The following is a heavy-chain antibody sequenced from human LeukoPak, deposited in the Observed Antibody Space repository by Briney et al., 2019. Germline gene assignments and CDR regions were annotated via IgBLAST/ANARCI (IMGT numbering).Heavy chain of an antibody. Sequence: GGSLRLSCAASGFTFSIYGMHWVRRAPGKGLEWVAVISNDGANKYYADSVRGRFAISRDNSKSTLYLQMNSLRPEDTAVYYCAVIVVVTASTAFDIWGQGTMVTVSS. D-gene: IGHD2-21*02. V-gene: IGHV3-30*03. CDR1: GFTFSIYG. CDR3: AVIVVVTASTAFDI. CDR2: ISNDGANK. J-gene: IGHJ3*02.